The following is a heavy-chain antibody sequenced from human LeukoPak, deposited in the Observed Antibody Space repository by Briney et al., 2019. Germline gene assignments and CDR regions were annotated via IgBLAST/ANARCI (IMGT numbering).Heavy chain of an antibody. Sequence: GSLRLSCAASGFTFSSYAMHWVRQAPGKGLEWVAVISYDGSNKYYADSVKGRFTISRDNSKNTLYLQMNSLRAEDTAVYYCAKITKEMATLLENRLGLDYWGQGTLVTVSS. CDR1: GFTFSSYA. J-gene: IGHJ4*02. CDR2: ISYDGSNK. CDR3: AKITKEMATLLENRLGLDY. D-gene: IGHD5-24*01. V-gene: IGHV3-30-3*02.